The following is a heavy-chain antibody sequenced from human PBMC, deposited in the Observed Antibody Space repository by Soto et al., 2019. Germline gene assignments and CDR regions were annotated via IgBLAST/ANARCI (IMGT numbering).Heavy chain of an antibody. CDR2: IGTYNNHT. CDR1: GYTFTKYG. V-gene: IGHV1-18*01. Sequence: VKVSCKASGYTFTKYGITWVRQAPGQDFEWMGWIGTYNNHTKYTEKLQGRVTLTTDTSTTTAYMELSSLRSDDTAVYYCARKYGVAAAGTVNDAFDIWGQGTMVTVSS. J-gene: IGHJ3*02. D-gene: IGHD6-13*01. CDR3: ARKYGVAAAGTVNDAFDI.